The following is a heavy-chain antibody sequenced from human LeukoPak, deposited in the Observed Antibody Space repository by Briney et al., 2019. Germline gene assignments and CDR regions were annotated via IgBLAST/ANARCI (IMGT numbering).Heavy chain of an antibody. D-gene: IGHD3-10*01. CDR2: ISTYNGNT. Sequence: GASVKVSCEASGYTFIFYGITWVRQAPGQGLEWVGWISTYNGNTNYAQKFQGRVTVTTDTSTSTAYMELRSLRADDAAVYYCARTGTFGSEAYYYGMDVWGQGTTVTVSS. CDR1: GYTFIFYG. CDR3: ARTGTFGSEAYYYGMDV. V-gene: IGHV1-18*01. J-gene: IGHJ6*02.